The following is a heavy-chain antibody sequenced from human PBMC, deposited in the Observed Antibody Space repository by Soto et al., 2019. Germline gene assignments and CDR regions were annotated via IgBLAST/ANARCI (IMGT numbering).Heavy chain of an antibody. CDR1: GYTFTSYA. CDR3: ARGVAGPLHWFDP. Sequence: GASVKVSCQASGYTFTSYAMHWVRQAPGQRLEWMGWINAGNGNTKYSQKLQGRVTITRDTSASTAYMELSSLRSEDTAVYYCARGVAGPLHWFDPWGQGTLVTVSS. CDR2: INAGNGNT. J-gene: IGHJ5*02. V-gene: IGHV1-3*01. D-gene: IGHD6-19*01.